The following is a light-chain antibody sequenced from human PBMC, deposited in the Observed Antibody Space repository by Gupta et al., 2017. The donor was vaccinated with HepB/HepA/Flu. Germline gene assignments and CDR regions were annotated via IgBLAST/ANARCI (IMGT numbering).Light chain of an antibody. Sequence: DIVFTQSPATLSVSPGERATLSCRASQSVGNYFACYQHKPAHAPSLLIYDAPKRATGTPARFTGTGTGTEFTLTISTLDTEDAVVYYCQQSNNWPIPFGPGTKVDIK. J-gene: IGKJ3*01. CDR1: QSVGNY. CDR3: QQSNNWPIP. V-gene: IGKV3-11*01. CDR2: DAP.